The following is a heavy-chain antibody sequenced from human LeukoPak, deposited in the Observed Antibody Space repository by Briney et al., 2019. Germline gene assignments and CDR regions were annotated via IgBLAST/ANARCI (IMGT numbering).Heavy chain of an antibody. V-gene: IGHV4-59*13. CDR3: ARDVTPRSGWHYFDY. D-gene: IGHD6-25*01. Sequence: SETLSLTCTVSGGSFNDYYWSWIRQPPGKGLEWIGYTYYNGITKYNPSLKSRVTISVDTSKNQFSLKLSSVTAADTAVYYCARDVTPRSGWHYFDYWGRGTLVTVSS. J-gene: IGHJ4*02. CDR2: TYYNGIT. CDR1: GGSFNDYY.